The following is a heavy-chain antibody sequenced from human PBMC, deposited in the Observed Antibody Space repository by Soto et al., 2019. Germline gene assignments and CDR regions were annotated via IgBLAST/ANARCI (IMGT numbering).Heavy chain of an antibody. V-gene: IGHV1-69*06. CDR2: IIPIFGTA. CDR1: GGTFSSYA. CDR3: RITMIVVVIKGVDY. J-gene: IGHJ4*02. D-gene: IGHD3-22*01. Sequence: QVQLVQSGAEVKKPGSSVKVSCKASGGTFSSYAISWVRQAPGQGLEWMGGIIPIFGTANYAQKFQGRVAITADKSTSTAYMELSSLRSEDTAVYYCRITMIVVVIKGVDYWGQGTLVTVSS.